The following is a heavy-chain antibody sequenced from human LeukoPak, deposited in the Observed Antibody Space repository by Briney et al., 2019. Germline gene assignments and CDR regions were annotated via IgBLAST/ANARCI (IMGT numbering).Heavy chain of an antibody. V-gene: IGHV3-74*01. CDR1: GFKFSSYW. CDR3: VRDNAYTFDY. Sequence: GGSLRLSCAVSGFKFSSYWMNWVRQVPGKGLMWVAHINTNGDSANYADSVKGRFTISRDNAKSTLSLQMNSLRAEDTAIYYCVRDNAYTFDYWGQGTLVTVSS. D-gene: IGHD5-24*01. CDR2: INTNGDSA. J-gene: IGHJ4*01.